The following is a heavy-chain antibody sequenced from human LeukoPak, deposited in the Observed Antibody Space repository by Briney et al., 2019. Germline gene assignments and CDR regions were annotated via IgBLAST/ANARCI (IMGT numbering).Heavy chain of an antibody. D-gene: IGHD5-24*01. CDR3: AKDDAWLQFND. CDR2: ISYDGSNK. Sequence: GGSLRLSCAASGFTFSSYWMSWVRQAPGKGLEWVAVISYDGSNKYYADSVKGRFTISRDNSENTVYLHMSSLRAGDTAVYFCAKDDAWLQFNDWGQGTLVTVSS. CDR1: GFTFSSYW. V-gene: IGHV3-30*18. J-gene: IGHJ4*02.